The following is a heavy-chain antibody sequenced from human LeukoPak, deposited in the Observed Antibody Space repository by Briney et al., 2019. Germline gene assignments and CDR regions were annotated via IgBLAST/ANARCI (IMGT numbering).Heavy chain of an antibody. CDR3: ARDSGERGSGSYLIAY. V-gene: IGHV1-2*02. D-gene: IGHD3-10*01. Sequence: ASVKVSCKASGYTFTGYYMHWVRQAPGQGLELMGWINPNSGGTNYAQKFQGGVTMTRDTSISTAYMELSRLRSDDTAVYYCARDSGERGSGSYLIAYWGQGTLVTVSS. CDR2: INPNSGGT. J-gene: IGHJ4*02. CDR1: GYTFTGYY.